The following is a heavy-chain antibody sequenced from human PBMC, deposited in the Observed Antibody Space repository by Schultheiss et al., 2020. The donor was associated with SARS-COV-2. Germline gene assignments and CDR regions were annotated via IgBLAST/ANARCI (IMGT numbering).Heavy chain of an antibody. D-gene: IGHD3-10*01. V-gene: IGHV3-23*01. CDR3: ARVGYGSGSRNPATIDY. CDR1: GFTFSSYA. CDR2: ISGSGGST. J-gene: IGHJ4*02. Sequence: GGSLRLSFAASGFTFSSYAMSWVRQAPGKGLEWVSAISGSGGSTYYADSVKGRFTISRDNSKNSLYLQMNSLRADDTAVYYCARVGYGSGSRNPATIDYWGQGTLVTVSS.